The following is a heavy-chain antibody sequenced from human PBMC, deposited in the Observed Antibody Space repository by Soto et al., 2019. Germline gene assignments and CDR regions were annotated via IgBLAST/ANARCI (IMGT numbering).Heavy chain of an antibody. CDR3: ATSGYSGYDSSWKCYYYYYMDV. CDR2: MNPNSGNT. Sequence: GASVKVSCKASGYTFTSYDINWVRQATGQGLEWMGWMNPNSGNTGYAQKFQGRVTMTRNTSISTAYMELSSLRSEDTAVYYCATSGYSGYDSSWKCYYYYYMDVWGKGTTVTVSS. J-gene: IGHJ6*03. CDR1: GYTFTSYD. V-gene: IGHV1-8*01. D-gene: IGHD5-12*01.